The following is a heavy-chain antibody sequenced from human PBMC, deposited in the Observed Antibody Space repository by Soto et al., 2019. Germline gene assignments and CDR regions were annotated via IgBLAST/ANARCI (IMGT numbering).Heavy chain of an antibody. D-gene: IGHD2-2*01. CDR1: GYTFTGYY. CDR2: INPNSGGT. V-gene: IGHV1-2*04. J-gene: IGHJ1*01. Sequence: QVQLVQSGAEVKKPGASVKVSCKASGYTFTGYYMHWVRQAPGQGLEWMGWINPNSGGTNYAQKFQGWVTMTRDTSISTAYMELSRLRSDDTAVYYCARGYCSSTGCHLFQHWGQGTLVTVSS. CDR3: ARGYCSSTGCHLFQH.